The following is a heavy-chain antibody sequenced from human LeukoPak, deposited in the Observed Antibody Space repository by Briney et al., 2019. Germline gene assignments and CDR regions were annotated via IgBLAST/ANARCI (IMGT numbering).Heavy chain of an antibody. V-gene: IGHV1-18*01. CDR3: ARGHSSGRDYYFDT. CDR1: GYSFTSYG. D-gene: IGHD6-19*01. CDR2: ISAYNGNT. Sequence: ASVKVSCKASGYSFTSYGISWVRQAPGQGLEWMGWISAYNGNTNFAQKFQGRVTMTTDTSTSTAYMEVRSLRSDDTAVYYCARGHSSGRDYYFDTWGQGTLVTVSS. J-gene: IGHJ4*02.